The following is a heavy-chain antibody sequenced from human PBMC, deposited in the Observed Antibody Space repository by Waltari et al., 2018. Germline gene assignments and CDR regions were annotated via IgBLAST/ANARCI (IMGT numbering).Heavy chain of an antibody. CDR2: IMSSSSTI. CDR1: GFTFSSYS. J-gene: IGHJ5*02. Sequence: EVQLVESGGGLVQPGGSLRLSCAASGFTFSSYSMNWVRQAQGKGLEWVSYIMSSSSTIYYADSVKGRFTISRDNAKNSLYLQINSLRAEDTAVYYCASGSYYYDSSGPPPLGQGTLVIVSS. V-gene: IGHV3-48*01. CDR3: ASGSYYYDSSGPPP. D-gene: IGHD3-22*01.